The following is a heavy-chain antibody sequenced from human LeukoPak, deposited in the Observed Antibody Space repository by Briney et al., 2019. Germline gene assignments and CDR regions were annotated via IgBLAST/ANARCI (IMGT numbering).Heavy chain of an antibody. D-gene: IGHD3-16*02. J-gene: IGHJ4*02. CDR2: ISSSSSYI. CDR3: AKVFDYDYVWGSYRYPPIYYFDY. CDR1: GFTFSSYS. V-gene: IGHV3-21*04. Sequence: GSLRLSCAASGFTFSSYSMNWVRQAPGKGLEWVSSISSSSSYIYYADSVKGRFTISRDNAKNSLYLQMNSLRAEDTAVYYCAKVFDYDYVWGSYRYPPIYYFDYWGQGTLVTVSS.